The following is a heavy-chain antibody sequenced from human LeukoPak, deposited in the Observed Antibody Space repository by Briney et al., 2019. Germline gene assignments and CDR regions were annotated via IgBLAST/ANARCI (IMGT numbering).Heavy chain of an antibody. V-gene: IGHV3-66*01. CDR1: GFTVSSKY. CDR2: IYSDGST. Sequence: PGGSLRLSCSAFGFTVSSKYMGWVRQAPGKGLEWVSVIYSDGSTYYADSVKSRFTLSRDNSKNKIYLEMNSLKAEDTAVYYCAKDGPGTAMAFDYWGQGTLVTVSS. J-gene: IGHJ4*02. D-gene: IGHD5-18*01. CDR3: AKDGPGTAMAFDY.